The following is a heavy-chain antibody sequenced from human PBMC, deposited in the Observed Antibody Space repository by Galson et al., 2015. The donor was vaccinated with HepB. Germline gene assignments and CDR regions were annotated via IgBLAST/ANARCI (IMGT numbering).Heavy chain of an antibody. CDR1: GGTFSSNP. CDR3: ARRRTVAKDEAHDAFDM. V-gene: IGHV1-69*13. D-gene: IGHD4-23*01. CDR2: IIPIFGTA. Sequence: SVKVSCKASGGTFSSNPISWVRQAPGQGLEWMGGIIPIFGTANYAQKFQGRVTITADESTSTAYMELSSLRSEDTAVYYCARRRTVAKDEAHDAFDMWGQGTMVTVSS. J-gene: IGHJ3*02.